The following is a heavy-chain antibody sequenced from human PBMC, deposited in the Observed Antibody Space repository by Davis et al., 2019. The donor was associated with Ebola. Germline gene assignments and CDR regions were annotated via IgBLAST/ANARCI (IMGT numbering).Heavy chain of an antibody. J-gene: IGHJ4*02. V-gene: IGHV3-73*01. CDR2: IRSKANSYAT. CDR1: GFTFSGSA. Sequence: PGGSLRLSCAASGFTFSGSAMHWVRQASGKGLEWVGCIRSKANSYATAYAASVKGRFTISRDDSKNTAYLQMSSLKTEDTAVYYCTTQWLVLFARDYWGQGTLVTVSS. CDR3: TTQWLVLFARDY. D-gene: IGHD6-19*01.